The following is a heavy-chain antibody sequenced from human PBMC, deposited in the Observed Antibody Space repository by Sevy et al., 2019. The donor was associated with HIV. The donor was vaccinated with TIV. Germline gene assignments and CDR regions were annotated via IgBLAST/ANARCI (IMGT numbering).Heavy chain of an antibody. CDR3: ARGIIAIRRGGGYYFDY. J-gene: IGHJ4*02. CDR1: GGTFSSYA. D-gene: IGHD6-6*01. CDR2: IIPIFGTA. Sequence: ASVKVSCKASGGTFSSYAISWVRQAPGQGLEWMGGIIPIFGTANYAQKFQGRVTVTADESTSTAYMELSSLRSEDTAVYVCARGIIAIRRGGGYYFDYWGQGTLVTVSS. V-gene: IGHV1-69*13.